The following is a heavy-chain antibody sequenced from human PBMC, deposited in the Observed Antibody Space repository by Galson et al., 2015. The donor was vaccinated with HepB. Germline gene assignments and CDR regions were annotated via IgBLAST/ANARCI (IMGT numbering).Heavy chain of an antibody. CDR1: GYTFTRYA. J-gene: IGHJ6*02. D-gene: IGHD1-7*01. Sequence: SVKVSCKASGYTFTRYAMHWVRQAPGQRLEWMGWINAGNGNTKYSQEFQGRVTITRDTSASTAYMELSSLRSEDTAVYYCARGGAGTSALLDYGMDVWGQGTTVTVSS. CDR2: INAGNGNT. CDR3: ARGGAGTSALLDYGMDV. V-gene: IGHV1-3*01.